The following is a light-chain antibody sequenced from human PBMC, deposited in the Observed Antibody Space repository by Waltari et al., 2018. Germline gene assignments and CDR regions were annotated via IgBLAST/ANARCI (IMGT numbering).Light chain of an antibody. J-gene: IGKJ2*01. CDR1: QSVSSTY. V-gene: IGKV3-20*01. Sequence: EIVLTQSPGTLSLSPGERATLSCRASQSVSSTYLAWYQQKPGQAPRLLIYGASRRATGSPDRFSGSGSGTDFTLTITRLEPEDFAVYYCQLYGTSPSMYTFGQGTKLEI. CDR3: QLYGTSPSMYT. CDR2: GAS.